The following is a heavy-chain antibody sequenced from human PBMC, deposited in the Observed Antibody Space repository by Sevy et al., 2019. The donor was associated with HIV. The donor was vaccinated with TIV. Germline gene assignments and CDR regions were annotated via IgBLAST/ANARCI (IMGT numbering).Heavy chain of an antibody. J-gene: IGHJ4*02. CDR1: GFTFSDYA. CDR2: IKTKTYGGTT. CDR3: TRDLYGSGWFYFDY. Sequence: GGSLRLSCTASGFTFSDYAMSWVRQAPGKGLEWVGFIKTKTYGGTTEYAASVKGRFIISRDDSKNIAYLQMNSPKTGDTAVYYCTRDLYGSGWFYFDYWGQGTLVTVSS. V-gene: IGHV3-49*04. D-gene: IGHD6-19*01.